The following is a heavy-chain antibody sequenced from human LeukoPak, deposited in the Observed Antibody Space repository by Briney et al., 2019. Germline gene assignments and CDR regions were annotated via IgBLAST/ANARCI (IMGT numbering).Heavy chain of an antibody. CDR2: IKGDGSEK. V-gene: IGHV3-7*01. D-gene: IGHD6-13*01. Sequence: PGGSLRLSCAASGFTFSSYWMSWVRLAPGKGLEWVANIKGDGSEKWYADSVKGRFTISRDNAQNSVHLQMNSLRAEDTAVYYCARDRAGYSSSWHPGGWYNWFDPWGQGTLVTVSS. CDR3: ARDRAGYSSSWHPGGWYNWFDP. CDR1: GFTFSSYW. J-gene: IGHJ5*02.